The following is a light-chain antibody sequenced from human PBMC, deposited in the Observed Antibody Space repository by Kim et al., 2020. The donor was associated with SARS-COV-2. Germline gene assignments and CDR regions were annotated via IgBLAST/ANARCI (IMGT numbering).Light chain of an antibody. J-gene: IGKJ4*01. CDR2: WAS. V-gene: IGKV4-1*01. Sequence: DIVMTQSPDSLAVSLGERATINCKSSQSVLYSSNNKNYLAWYQQKPGQPPKLLIYWASTRESGVPDRFSGSGSGTDFTLTISSLQAEDVAVYYCQQYYSTPTFGGRTKMDIK. CDR1: QSVLYSSNNKNY. CDR3: QQYYSTPT.